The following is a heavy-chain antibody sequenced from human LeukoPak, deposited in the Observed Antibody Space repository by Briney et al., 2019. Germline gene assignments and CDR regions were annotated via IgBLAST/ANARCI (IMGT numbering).Heavy chain of an antibody. CDR1: RFTFSSYV. J-gene: IGHJ6*02. CDR3: ARVSGTIQIWPQPFGDGMDV. V-gene: IGHV3-23*01. Sequence: GGSLRLSCAVSRFTFSSYVMSWVRQTPGKGLECVSAISGSGHKTYYGDSGKGRLTTSRENYKNTLYLQMNSLRAEDTAVYYCARVSGTIQIWPQPFGDGMDVWGQGTTVTVSS. D-gene: IGHD5-18*01. CDR2: ISGSGHKT.